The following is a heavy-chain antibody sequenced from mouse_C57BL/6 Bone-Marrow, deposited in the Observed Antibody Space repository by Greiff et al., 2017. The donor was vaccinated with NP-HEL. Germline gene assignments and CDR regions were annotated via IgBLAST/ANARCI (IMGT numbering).Heavy chain of an antibody. CDR2: INPNNGGT. Sequence: EVQLQQSGPELVKPGASVKISCKASGYTFTDYYMNWVKQSHGKSLEWIGDINPNNGGTSYNQKFKGKATLTVDKSSSTAYMELRSLTSEDTAVYYCARTGYYSNCVYYYAMDYWCQGTSDTVSS. D-gene: IGHD2-5*01. CDR1: GYTFTDYY. J-gene: IGHJ4*01. V-gene: IGHV1-26*01. CDR3: ARTGYYSNCVYYYAMDY.